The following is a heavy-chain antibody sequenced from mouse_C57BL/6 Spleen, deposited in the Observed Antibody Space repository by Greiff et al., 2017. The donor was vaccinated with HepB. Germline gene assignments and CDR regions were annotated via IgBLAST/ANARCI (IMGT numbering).Heavy chain of an antibody. J-gene: IGHJ3*01. D-gene: IGHD3-3*01. V-gene: IGHV3-6*01. CDR3: ARERGLD. Sequence: EVQLVESGPGLVKPSQSLSLTCSVTGYSITSGYYWNWIRQFPGNKLEWMGYISYDGSNNYNPSLKNRISITRDTSKNQFFLKLNSVTTEDTATYYCARERGLDWGQGTLVTVSA. CDR2: ISYDGSN. CDR1: GYSITSGYY.